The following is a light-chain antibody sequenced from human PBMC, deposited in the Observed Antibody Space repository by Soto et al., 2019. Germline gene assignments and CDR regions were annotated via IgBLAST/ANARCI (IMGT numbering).Light chain of an antibody. Sequence: QSVLTQPPSVSGTPGQRVTISCSGGISNIGTNYVHWFQQLPGTAPKVLSNRDNQRPSWVPDRFSGSKSGTSASLAISGLRSEDEAEYYCAAWDDTVRSYVFGTGTKLTVL. CDR3: AAWDDTVRSYV. CDR2: RDN. V-gene: IGLV1-47*01. CDR1: ISNIGTNY. J-gene: IGLJ1*01.